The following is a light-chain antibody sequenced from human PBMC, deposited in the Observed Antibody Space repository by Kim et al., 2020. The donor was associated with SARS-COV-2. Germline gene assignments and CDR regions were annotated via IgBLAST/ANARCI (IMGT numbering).Light chain of an antibody. V-gene: IGLV10-54*01. J-gene: IGLJ3*02. CDR1: RNNVGSQG. CDR2: TNN. Sequence: RQTATLTRPGNRNNVGSQGAASLQQHQRHPPKRLCSTNNIRPSGISERLSASRAGNTASLTITGLQPEDEADYYCSAWDSSLSAWVFGGGTQLTVL. CDR3: SAWDSSLSAWV.